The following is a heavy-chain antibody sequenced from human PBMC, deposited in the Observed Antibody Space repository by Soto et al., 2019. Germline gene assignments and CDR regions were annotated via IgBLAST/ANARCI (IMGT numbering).Heavy chain of an antibody. Sequence: HRGVSLRLSCAASGFPFSSYRMHWVRPAPGKGLEWVAVISYDGSNKNYAVSVKGRFTISRDNAKNALYRQMNSLRAEDTAIYYCARGGWWEPPAYFDYWGQGTLVTVSS. CDR1: GFPFSSYR. CDR3: ARGGWWEPPAYFDY. V-gene: IGHV3-30*03. D-gene: IGHD1-26*01. CDR2: ISYDGSNK. J-gene: IGHJ4*02.